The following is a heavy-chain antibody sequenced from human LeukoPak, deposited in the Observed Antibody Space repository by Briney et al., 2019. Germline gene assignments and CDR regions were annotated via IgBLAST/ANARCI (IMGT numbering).Heavy chain of an antibody. V-gene: IGHV3-49*03. J-gene: IGHJ5*02. Sequence: PPGRSLSLSCTASGFTFGDYAMSWFRPAPGKGLEWVRFIRSKAYGWTTEYAASVKGRFTISRDDSKSIDYLQMNSLKTEDTAVYYCTSASTELGFDPWGQGTLVTVSS. D-gene: IGHD6-13*01. CDR3: TSASTELGFDP. CDR2: IRSKAYGWTT. CDR1: GFTFGDYA.